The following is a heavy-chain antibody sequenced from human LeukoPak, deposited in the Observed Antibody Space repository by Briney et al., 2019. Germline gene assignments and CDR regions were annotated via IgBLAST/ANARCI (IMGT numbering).Heavy chain of an antibody. CDR3: TTDLVYSYGNDAFDI. CDR1: GFTFSNAW. Sequence: PGGSLRLSCAASGFTFSNAWMSWVRQAPGKGLEWVGRIKSKTDGGTTDYAAPVKGRFTISRDDSKNTLYLQMNSLKTEDTAVYYCTTDLVYSYGNDAFDIWGQGTMVTVSS. D-gene: IGHD5-18*01. V-gene: IGHV3-15*01. CDR2: IKSKTDGGTT. J-gene: IGHJ3*02.